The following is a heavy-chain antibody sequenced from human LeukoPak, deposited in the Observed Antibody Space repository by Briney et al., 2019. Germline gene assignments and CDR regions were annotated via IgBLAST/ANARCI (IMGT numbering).Heavy chain of an antibody. V-gene: IGHV3-49*03. Sequence: GRSLRLSCTASGFTFADYLMSWFRKAPGKGLEWVGFIRSKTYGGTTEYAASVKGRFTISRDDSKSIAYLQMNSLETEDTAVYYCAKPATSILIYFDSWGQGTLVTVSS. CDR3: AKPATSILIYFDS. CDR1: GFTFADYL. D-gene: IGHD2-2*01. CDR2: IRSKTYGGTT. J-gene: IGHJ4*02.